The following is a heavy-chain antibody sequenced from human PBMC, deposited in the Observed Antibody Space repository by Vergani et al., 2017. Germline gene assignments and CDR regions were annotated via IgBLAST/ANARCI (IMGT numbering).Heavy chain of an antibody. V-gene: IGHV4-61*02. CDR1: GGSISSGSYY. CDR2: IYTSGSP. J-gene: IGHJ5*02. Sequence: QVQLQESGPGLVKPSQTLSLTCTVSGGSISSGSYYWSWIRQPAGKGLEWIGRIYTSGSPNYNPSLKSRVTISVDTSKNQFSLKLSSVTAADTAVYYCARDLGRPPDNWFDPWGQGTLVTVSS. D-gene: IGHD7-27*01. CDR3: ARDLGRPPDNWFDP.